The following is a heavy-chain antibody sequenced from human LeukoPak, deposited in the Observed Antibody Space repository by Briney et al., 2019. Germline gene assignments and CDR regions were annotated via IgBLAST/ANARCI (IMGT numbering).Heavy chain of an antibody. J-gene: IGHJ6*03. CDR2: VDHTGST. Sequence: SETLSLTCTVSGGSINSYYWSWIRQPPGKGLEWIGYVDHTGSTNFNPSLNGRVSISRDTTKNLFSLRLRSVTAADTAVYFCARGRVSSSTWYSTYYYYFYMDVWGKGTTVTVSS. V-gene: IGHV4-59*01. D-gene: IGHD1-1*01. CDR1: GGSINSYY. CDR3: ARGRVSSSTWYSTYYYYFYMDV.